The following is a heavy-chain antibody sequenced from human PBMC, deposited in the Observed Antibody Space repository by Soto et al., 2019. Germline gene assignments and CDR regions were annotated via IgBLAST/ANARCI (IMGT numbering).Heavy chain of an antibody. J-gene: IGHJ6*02. CDR1: GYTFTGYY. CDR3: ASSVLSSGPPMDV. D-gene: IGHD6-19*01. CDR2: INPNSGGT. V-gene: IGHV1-2*04. Sequence: GASVKVSCKASGYTFTGYYMHWVRQAPGQGREWMGWINPNSGGTNYAQKFQGWVTMTRDTSISAAYMELSRLRSAATAVYYRASSVLSSGPPMDVWGQGTTVTVSS.